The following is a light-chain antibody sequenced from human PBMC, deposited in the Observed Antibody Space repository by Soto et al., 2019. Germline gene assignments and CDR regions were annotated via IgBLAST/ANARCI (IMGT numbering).Light chain of an antibody. CDR2: EGT. CDR3: YSFAGSTTFSYV. CDR1: SSDVVTYNL. Sequence: QSVLTQPASVSGSPGQPINISCTGTSSDVVTYNLVSWYQQHPGKAPTVLIYEGTKRPSGVSNRFSGSKSGNTASLTISGLQTEDEAEYYCYSFAGSTTFSYVFGPGTKVTVL. J-gene: IGLJ1*01. V-gene: IGLV2-23*03.